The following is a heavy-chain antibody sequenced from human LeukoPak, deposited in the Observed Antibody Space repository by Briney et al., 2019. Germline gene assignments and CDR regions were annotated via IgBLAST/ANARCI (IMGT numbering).Heavy chain of an antibody. V-gene: IGHV3-53*01. CDR2: IYSGGST. D-gene: IGHD4-17*01. CDR3: AKDRPSTVTSDY. Sequence: GGSLRLSCAASGFTVSSNYMSWVRQAPGKGLEWVSVIYSGGSTYYADSVKGRFTISRDNSKNTLYLQMNSLRADDTAVYYCAKDRPSTVTSDYWGQGTLVTVSS. CDR1: GFTVSSNY. J-gene: IGHJ4*02.